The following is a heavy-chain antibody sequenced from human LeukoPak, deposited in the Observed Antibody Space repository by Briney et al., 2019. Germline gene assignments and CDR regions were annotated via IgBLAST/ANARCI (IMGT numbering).Heavy chain of an antibody. V-gene: IGHV3-20*04. J-gene: IGHJ4*02. Sequence: GGSLRLSCAASGFTFDDYGMSWVRQGPGKGLEWVSGINWNGGRTGYADSMKGRFTISRDNSKNTLYLQMNSLRAEDTAVYYCASATIFGVVIYYWGQGTLVTVSS. CDR1: GFTFDDYG. CDR3: ASATIFGVVIYY. D-gene: IGHD3-3*01. CDR2: INWNGGRT.